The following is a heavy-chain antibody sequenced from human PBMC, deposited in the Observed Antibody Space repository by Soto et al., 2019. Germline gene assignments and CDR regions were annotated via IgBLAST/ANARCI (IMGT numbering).Heavy chain of an antibody. D-gene: IGHD6-19*01. V-gene: IGHV4-59*01. CDR2: IYYSGST. CDR1: GGSIGSYY. Sequence: SETLSLTCTVSGGSIGSYYWSWIRQPPGKGLEWIGYIYYSGSTNYNPSLKSRVTISVDTSKNQFSLKLSSVTAADTAIYYCARGRGGSGWAYYYGMDVWGQGTTVTVSS. J-gene: IGHJ6*02. CDR3: ARGRGGSGWAYYYGMDV.